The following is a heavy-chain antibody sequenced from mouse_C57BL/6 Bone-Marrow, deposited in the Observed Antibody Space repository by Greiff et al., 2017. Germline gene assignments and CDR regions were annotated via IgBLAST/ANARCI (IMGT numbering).Heavy chain of an antibody. J-gene: IGHJ3*01. CDR3: VTTVVAPFAY. Sequence: VQLQQSGAELARPGASVKLSCKASGYTFTSYGISWVKQRTGQGLEWIGEIYPRSGNTYYNEKFKGKATLTADKSSSTAYMELRSLTSEDSAVYFCVTTVVAPFAYWGQGTLVTVSA. D-gene: IGHD1-1*01. CDR2: IYPRSGNT. V-gene: IGHV1-81*01. CDR1: GYTFTSYG.